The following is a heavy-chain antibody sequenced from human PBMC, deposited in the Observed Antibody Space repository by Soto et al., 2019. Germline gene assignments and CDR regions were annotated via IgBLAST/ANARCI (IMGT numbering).Heavy chain of an antibody. D-gene: IGHD3-10*01. V-gene: IGHV4-59*08. CDR3: ARRRFGEFSLDY. Sequence: SETLSLTCTVSGGSISSYYWSWIWQPPGKGLEWIGYIYYSGSTNYNPSLKSRVTISVDTSKNQFSLKLSSVTAADTAVYYCARRRFGEFSLDYWGQGTLVTVSS. CDR1: GGSISSYY. CDR2: IYYSGST. J-gene: IGHJ4*02.